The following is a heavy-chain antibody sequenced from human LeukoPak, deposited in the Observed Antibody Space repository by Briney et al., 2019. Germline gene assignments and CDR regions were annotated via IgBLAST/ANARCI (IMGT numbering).Heavy chain of an antibody. D-gene: IGHD6-13*01. V-gene: IGHV3-23*01. CDR3: AKEGGSDSSNLNVDN. J-gene: IGHJ4*02. CDR1: GFTLSSYA. CDR2: ISNGGGTI. Sequence: PGGSLRLSCAASGFTLSSYAMGWVRQAPGKGLEWGSDISNGGGTIYYADSVKGRFTISRDNSKNTLYLQLNSLRVEDTAVYYCAKEGGSDSSNLNVDNWGQGTLVTVSS.